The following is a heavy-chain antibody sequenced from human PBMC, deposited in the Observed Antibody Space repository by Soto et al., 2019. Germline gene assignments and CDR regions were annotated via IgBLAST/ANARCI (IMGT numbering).Heavy chain of an antibody. CDR2: ISAYNGNT. J-gene: IGHJ5*02. Sequence: QVQLVQSGAEVKKPGASVKVSCKASGYTFTSYGISWVRQAPGQGLEWMGWISAYNGNTNYAQKLQGRVTMTTDTSTGTASRERGSRRADDTAVSYCAREKAVLWFGETGGGNWFDPWGQGTLVTVSS. D-gene: IGHD3-10*01. V-gene: IGHV1-18*04. CDR1: GYTFTSYG. CDR3: AREKAVLWFGETGGGNWFDP.